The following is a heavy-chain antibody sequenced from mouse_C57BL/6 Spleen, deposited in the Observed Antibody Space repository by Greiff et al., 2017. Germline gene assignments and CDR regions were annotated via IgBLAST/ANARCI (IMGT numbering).Heavy chain of an antibody. V-gene: IGHV10-3*01. CDR2: IRSKSSNYAT. Sequence: EVQVVESGGGLVQPKGSLKLSCAASGFTFNTYAMHWVRQAPGKGLEWVARIRSKSSNYATYYADSVKDRFTISRDDSQSMLYLQMNNLKTEDTAMYYCVREGYYGSSAYYFDYWGQGTTLTVSS. D-gene: IGHD1-1*01. J-gene: IGHJ2*01. CDR1: GFTFNTYA. CDR3: VREGYYGSSAYYFDY.